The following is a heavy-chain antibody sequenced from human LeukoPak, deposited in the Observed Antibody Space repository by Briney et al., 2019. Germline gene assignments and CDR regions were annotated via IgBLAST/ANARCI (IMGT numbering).Heavy chain of an antibody. CDR1: GYSFTTYG. J-gene: IGHJ4*02. D-gene: IGHD2-15*01. CDR2: ISAYNGNT. CDR3: ARGSDCSGGSCYEFDY. V-gene: IGHV1-18*01. Sequence: ASVKVSCKASGYSFTTYGITWVRQAPGQGLEWKGWISAYNGNTNYAQKLQGRVTMTTDTSTSTAYMELRSLRSDDTAVYYCARGSDCSGGSCYEFDYWGRGTLVTVSS.